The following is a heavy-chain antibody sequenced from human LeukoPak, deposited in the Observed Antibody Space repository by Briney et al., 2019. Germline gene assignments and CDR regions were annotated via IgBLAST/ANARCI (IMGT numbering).Heavy chain of an antibody. V-gene: IGHV5-51*01. J-gene: IGHJ3*02. CDR2: IYPGDSDT. D-gene: IGHD3-22*01. Sequence: GESPKISCKGSGYSFTSYWIAWVRQMPGKGLEWMGIIYPGDSDTRYSPSFQGQVTISADKSISTAYLQWSSLEASDSAMYYCARPNSSGSYDTFHMWGQGTMVTVS. CDR1: GYSFTSYW. CDR3: ARPNSSGSYDTFHM.